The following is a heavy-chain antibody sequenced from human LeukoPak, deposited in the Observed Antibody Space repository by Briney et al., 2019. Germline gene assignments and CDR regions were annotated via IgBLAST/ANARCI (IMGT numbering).Heavy chain of an antibody. J-gene: IGHJ6*03. CDR2: INHSGST. CDR3: ARRFGARRGGTYRVGYYMDV. V-gene: IGHV4-34*01. CDR1: GGSFSGYY. D-gene: IGHD4-23*01. Sequence: ASETLSLTCAVYGGSFSGYYWSWIRQPPGKGLEWIGEINHSGSTNYNPSLKSRVTISVDTSKNQFSLKLSSVTAADTAVYYCARRFGARRGGTYRVGYYMDVWGKGTTVTISS.